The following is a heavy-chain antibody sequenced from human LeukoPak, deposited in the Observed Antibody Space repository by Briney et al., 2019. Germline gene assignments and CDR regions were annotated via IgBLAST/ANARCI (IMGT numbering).Heavy chain of an antibody. CDR2: IKQDGSEK. D-gene: IGHD2-15*01. CDR3: ARDFGIGSGPAGFDY. J-gene: IGHJ4*02. CDR1: GFTFSSYW. V-gene: IGHV3-7*03. Sequence: GGSLRLSCAASGFTFSSYWMSWVRQAPGKGLEWVANIKQDGSEKYYVDSVKGRFTISRDNAKNSLYLQMNSLRAEDTAVYYCARDFGIGSGPAGFDYWGQGTLVTVSS.